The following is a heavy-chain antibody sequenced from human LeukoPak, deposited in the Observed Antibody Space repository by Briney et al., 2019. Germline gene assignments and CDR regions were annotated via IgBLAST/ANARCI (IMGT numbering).Heavy chain of an antibody. CDR3: ARDQGSSSWHTFDY. D-gene: IGHD6-13*01. CDR2: IYTSGST. V-gene: IGHV4-61*02. CDR1: GGSISSGSYY. Sequence: SETLSLTCTVSGGSISSGSYYWSWIRQPAGKGLEWIGRIYTSGSTNYNPSLNSRVTISVDTSKNQFSLKLSSVTAADTAVYYCARDQGSSSWHTFDYWGQGTLVTVSS. J-gene: IGHJ4*02.